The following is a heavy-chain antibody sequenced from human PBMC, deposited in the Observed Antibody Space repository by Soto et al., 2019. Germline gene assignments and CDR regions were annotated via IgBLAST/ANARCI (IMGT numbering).Heavy chain of an antibody. CDR1: GFTFDDYA. D-gene: IGHD6-13*01. CDR2: ISWNSGSI. Sequence: EVQLVESGGGLVQPGRSLRLSCAASGFTFDDYAMHWVRQAPGKGLEWVSGISWNSGSIGYADSVKGRFTISRDNAKNSLYLQMNSLSAEDTALYYCAKGIAAAGFFSVAFDIWGQGTMVTVSS. CDR3: AKGIAAAGFFSVAFDI. J-gene: IGHJ3*02. V-gene: IGHV3-9*01.